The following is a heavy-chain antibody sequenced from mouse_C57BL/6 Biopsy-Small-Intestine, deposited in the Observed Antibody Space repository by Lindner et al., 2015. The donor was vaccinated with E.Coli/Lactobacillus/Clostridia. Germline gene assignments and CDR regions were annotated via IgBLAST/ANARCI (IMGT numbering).Heavy chain of an antibody. CDR3: ARSDFDY. CDR1: GYSFTDCF. J-gene: IGHJ2*01. CDR2: INPYNGDT. V-gene: IGHV1-20*01. Sequence: VQLQESGPELVKPGDSVKMSCKASGYSFTDCFMSWVMQSHGKSLVWIGRINPYNGDTFYNPKFKDKATLTVDESSSTAHMELRSLTSEDSAVYYCARSDFDYWGQGTTLTVSS.